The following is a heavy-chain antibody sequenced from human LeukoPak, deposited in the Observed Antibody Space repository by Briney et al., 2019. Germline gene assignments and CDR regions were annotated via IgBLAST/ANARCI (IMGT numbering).Heavy chain of an antibody. V-gene: IGHV4-34*01. J-gene: IGHJ6*02. CDR1: GGSFSGYY. CDR2: INHSGST. Sequence: SETLSLTCAVYGGSFSGYYWSWIRQPPGKGLEWIGEINHSGSTNYNPSLKSRVTISVDTSKDQFSLKLSSVTAADTAVYYCAREVRQYGMDVWGQGTTVTVSS. D-gene: IGHD3-10*01. CDR3: AREVRQYGMDV.